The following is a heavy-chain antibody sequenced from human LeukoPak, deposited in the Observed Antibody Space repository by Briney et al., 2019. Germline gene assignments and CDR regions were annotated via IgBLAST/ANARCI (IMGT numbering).Heavy chain of an antibody. CDR1: GGSISSYY. CDR3: ARDCSSTSFLFDY. V-gene: IGHV4-59*01. J-gene: IGHJ4*02. Sequence: SETLSLTCTVSGGSISSYYWSWIRQPPGKGLEWIGYIYYSGSTNYNPSLKSRVTISVDTSKNQFSLKLSSVTAADTAVYYCARDCSSTSFLFDYWGQGTLVTVSS. D-gene: IGHD2-2*01. CDR2: IYYSGST.